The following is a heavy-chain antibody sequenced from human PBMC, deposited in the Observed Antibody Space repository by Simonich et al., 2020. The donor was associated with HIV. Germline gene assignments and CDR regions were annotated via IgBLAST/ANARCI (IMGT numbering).Heavy chain of an antibody. CDR2: INHSGST. V-gene: IGHV4-34*01. J-gene: IGHJ1*01. D-gene: IGHD6-13*01. CDR3: AREGGSSRRKYFQH. Sequence: QVQLQQWGAGLLKPSETLSLICAVYGGSFTGYYWSGIRQHPGKGVEWIGEINHSGSTNYNPSLTSRVTISIDTSKNQFSLNLTSVTAADTAVYYCAREGGSSRRKYFQHWGQGTLVTVSS. CDR1: GGSFTGYY.